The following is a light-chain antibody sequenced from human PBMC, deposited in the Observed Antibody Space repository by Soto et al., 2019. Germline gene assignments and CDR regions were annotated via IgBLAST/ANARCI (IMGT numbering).Light chain of an antibody. CDR3: QQYVNFPWT. CDR1: QSVTSNY. CDR2: DAS. J-gene: IGKJ1*01. V-gene: IGKV3-20*01. Sequence: EIVLTQSPGPLSLSPGERVTLSCWASQSVTSNYLAWYQQKPGQAPRLIIHDASTRATGIPDRFSGSGSGTDFTLTINRLEPEDFAVYYCQQYVNFPWTCGHGTKVEVK.